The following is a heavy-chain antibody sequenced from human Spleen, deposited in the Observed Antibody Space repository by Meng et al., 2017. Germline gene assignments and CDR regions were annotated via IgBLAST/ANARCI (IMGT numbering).Heavy chain of an antibody. CDR2: ISAGGTYI. V-gene: IGHV3-21*06. CDR1: GITFSSDT. J-gene: IGHJ3*02. Sequence: VLLVEPGGGLVKPGESLTLSCVGSGITFSSDTMNWVRQAPGKGLEWVSSISAGGTYIYYADSVKGRFTISRDNAKSSLYLHMYSLRAEDTAVYYCARHRSSGWYKDDAFDIWGQGTMVTVSS. CDR3: ARHRSSGWYKDDAFDI. D-gene: IGHD6-19*01.